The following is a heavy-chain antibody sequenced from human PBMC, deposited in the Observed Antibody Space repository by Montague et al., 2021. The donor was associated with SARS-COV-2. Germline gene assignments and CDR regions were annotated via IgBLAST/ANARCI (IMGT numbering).Heavy chain of an antibody. CDR3: ARVPLHFDGFDY. V-gene: IGHV4-34*01. J-gene: IGHJ4*02. CDR1: GGSLTNHY. CDR2: VNQSGRTT. D-gene: IGHD3-9*01. Sequence: SETLSLTCAVYGGSLTNHYCTWVRQPPGNGLEWDCEVNQSGRTTHYNPSSRSRVTISVDRSNNQVSLTLESVTAADTAVYYCARVPLHFDGFDYWGQGSLVTVSS.